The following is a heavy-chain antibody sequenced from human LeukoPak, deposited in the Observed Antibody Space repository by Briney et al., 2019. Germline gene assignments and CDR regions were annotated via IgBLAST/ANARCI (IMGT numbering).Heavy chain of an antibody. CDR2: ISSSGSTI. D-gene: IGHD3-16*01. CDR1: GFTFSSYE. J-gene: IGHJ4*02. V-gene: IGHV3-48*03. CDR3: AKGGGGVLAS. Sequence: PGGSLRLSCAASGFTFSSYEMNWVRQAPGKGLEWVSYISSSGSTIYYADSVKGRFTISRDNSRNTLFLQMNSLKADDTAVYYCAKGGGGVLASWGQGTLVTVSS.